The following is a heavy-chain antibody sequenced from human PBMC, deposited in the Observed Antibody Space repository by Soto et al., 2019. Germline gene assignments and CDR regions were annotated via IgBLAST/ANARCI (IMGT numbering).Heavy chain of an antibody. J-gene: IGHJ4*02. V-gene: IGHV3-21*04. Sequence: GGSLRLSCAASGFTFSSYSMNWVRQAPGKGLEWVSSISSSSSYIYYADSVKGRFTISRDNSKNTLYLQMNSLRAEDAAVYSCAKAGYCVSTSCYFPFDYWGQGTLVTVS. CDR3: AKAGYCVSTSCYFPFDY. CDR1: GFTFSSYS. D-gene: IGHD2-2*01. CDR2: ISSSSSYI.